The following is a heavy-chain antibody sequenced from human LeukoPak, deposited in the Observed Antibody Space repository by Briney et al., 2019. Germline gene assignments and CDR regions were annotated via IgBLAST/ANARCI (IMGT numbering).Heavy chain of an antibody. CDR2: IYTSGST. CDR1: GGSISSYY. J-gene: IGHJ6*03. Sequence: PSETLSLTCTVSGGSISSYYWSWIRQPAGKGLEWIGRIYTSGSTNYNPSLKSRVTMSVDTSKNQFSLKLSSVTAADTAVYYCARDIHSSSWPFYYYMDVWGKGTTVTISS. CDR3: ARDIHSSSWPFYYYMDV. V-gene: IGHV4-4*07. D-gene: IGHD6-13*01.